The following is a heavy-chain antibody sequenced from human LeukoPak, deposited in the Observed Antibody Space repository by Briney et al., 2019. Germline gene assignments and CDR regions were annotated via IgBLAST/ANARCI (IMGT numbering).Heavy chain of an antibody. J-gene: IGHJ5*02. CDR2: INHSVST. CDR1: GESYSGYS. V-gene: IGHV4-34*01. D-gene: IGHD4-11*01. Sequence: SSDTLSLTCAVYGESYSGYSWRWIRQPPGKGLEWIGEINHSVSTNYNPSLKSRVTISVDTSKNQFSLKLTSVTAADTAVYYCARVARWIYSNYGVWFDPWGQGTLVTVSS. CDR3: ARVARWIYSNYGVWFDP.